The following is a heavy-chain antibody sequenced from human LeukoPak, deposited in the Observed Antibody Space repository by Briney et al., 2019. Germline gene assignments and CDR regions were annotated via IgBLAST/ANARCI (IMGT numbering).Heavy chain of an antibody. D-gene: IGHD3-10*01. J-gene: IGHJ5*02. Sequence: SETLSLTCSVSGGSISSYYWSWIRQPPGKGLEWIGYIYYSGSTNYNPSLKSRVTMSVDTSKNQFSLKLSSVTAADTAVYYCARMLWFGELRKINWFDPWGQGTLVTVSS. CDR2: IYYSGST. CDR3: ARMLWFGELRKINWFDP. V-gene: IGHV4-59*01. CDR1: GGSISSYY.